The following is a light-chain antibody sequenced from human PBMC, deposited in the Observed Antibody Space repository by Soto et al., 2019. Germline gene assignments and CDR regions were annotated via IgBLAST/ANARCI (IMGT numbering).Light chain of an antibody. J-gene: IGLJ3*02. Sequence: QSALTQPASVSGSPGQSITISCTGTSSDVGGYNYVSWYQQHPGKAPKLMIYDVSNRPSGVSNRFSGSKSCNTASLTISGLQAEDEADYYGSSYTSSSTPWVFGGGTKLTVL. CDR2: DVS. CDR3: SSYTSSSTPWV. V-gene: IGLV2-14*01. CDR1: SSDVGGYNY.